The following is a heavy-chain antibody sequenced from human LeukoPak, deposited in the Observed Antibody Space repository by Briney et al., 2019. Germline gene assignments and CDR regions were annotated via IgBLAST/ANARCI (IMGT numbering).Heavy chain of an antibody. D-gene: IGHD1-20*01. CDR3: ARDMTGPLDY. V-gene: IGHV3-74*01. CDR2: INVDGGTT. J-gene: IGHJ4*02. Sequence: PGGSLRLSCEASGFTLSSYWMHWVPQAPGKGLVWISRINVDGGTTDYADSVRGRFTISRDNAKNTLYLQMNNLRAEDTAVYYCARDMTGPLDYWGQGTLVTASS. CDR1: GFTLSSYW.